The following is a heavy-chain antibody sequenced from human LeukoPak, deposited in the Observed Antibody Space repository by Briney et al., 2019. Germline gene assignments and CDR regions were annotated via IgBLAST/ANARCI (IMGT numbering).Heavy chain of an antibody. CDR2: ISHTGTT. Sequence: PSETLSLTCGVSGGSFSGHYWSWIRQPPGKGLEWIGEISHTGTTHSNPSLKSRVTISVDTSKNQFSLKLSSVTAADTAVYYCARDRYYDSGSYYNWGQGTLVTVSS. CDR1: GGSFSGHY. CDR3: ARDRYYDSGSYYN. D-gene: IGHD3-10*01. V-gene: IGHV4-34*01. J-gene: IGHJ4*02.